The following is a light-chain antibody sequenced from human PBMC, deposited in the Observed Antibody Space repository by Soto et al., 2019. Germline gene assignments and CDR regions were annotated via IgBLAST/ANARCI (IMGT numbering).Light chain of an antibody. CDR2: AAS. J-gene: IGKJ3*01. CDR1: QDISNY. Sequence: IQFTQSPSSLSASVGDRVTITCRASQDISNYLAWYQQKPGTAPKLLIYAASTLQSGVPSRFSGSGSGTDFTLTIYSLQPEDFATYYCQQLNSYPGKFTFGPGT. CDR3: QQLNSYPGKFT. V-gene: IGKV1-9*01.